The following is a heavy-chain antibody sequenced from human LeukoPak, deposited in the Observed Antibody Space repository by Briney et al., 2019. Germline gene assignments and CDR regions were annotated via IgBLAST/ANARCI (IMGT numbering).Heavy chain of an antibody. J-gene: IGHJ3*02. D-gene: IGHD5-24*01. CDR3: ARSGNQGRDGYNWYAFDI. CDR2: IIPIFGTA. V-gene: IGHV1-69*13. CDR1: GGTFSSYA. Sequence: SVNVSCKASGGTFSSYAISWVRQAPGQGLEWMGGIIPIFGTANYAQKFQGRVTITADESTSTAYMELSSLRSEDTAVYYCARSGNQGRDGYNWYAFDIWGQGTMVTVSS.